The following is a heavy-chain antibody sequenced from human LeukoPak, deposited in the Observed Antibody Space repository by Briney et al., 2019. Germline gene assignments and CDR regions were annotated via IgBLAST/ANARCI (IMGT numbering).Heavy chain of an antibody. Sequence: GGSLRLSCTASGFTFTNHGMTWVRQAPGKGLEWVSAIAIGADTTYYADSVMGRFTISRDNSKSTLYLQMNGLRVEDTGIYYCAKEIRPNDYWGQGTLVTVSS. CDR2: IAIGADTT. J-gene: IGHJ4*02. CDR3: AKEIRPNDY. CDR1: GFTFTNHG. D-gene: IGHD6-6*01. V-gene: IGHV3-23*01.